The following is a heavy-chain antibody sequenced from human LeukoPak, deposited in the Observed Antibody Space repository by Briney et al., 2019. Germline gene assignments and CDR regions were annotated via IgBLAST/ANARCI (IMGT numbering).Heavy chain of an antibody. V-gene: IGHV4-61*02. CDR1: GGSISSGSYY. Sequence: SETLSLTCTVSGGSISSGSYYWSWIRQPAGKGLEWIGRIYTSGSTNYNPSLKSRVTISVDTSKNQSSLKLSSVTAADTAVYYCASLGVVAAHQHNWFDPWGQGTLVTVSS. D-gene: IGHD2-15*01. J-gene: IGHJ5*02. CDR3: ASLGVVAAHQHNWFDP. CDR2: IYTSGST.